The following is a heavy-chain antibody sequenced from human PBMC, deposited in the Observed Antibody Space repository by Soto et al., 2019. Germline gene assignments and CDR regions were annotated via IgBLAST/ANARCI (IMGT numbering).Heavy chain of an antibody. V-gene: IGHV5-51*01. D-gene: IGHD5-12*01. CDR3: ARLSDGYNWGYFDY. CDR1: GYSFTIYW. J-gene: IGHJ4*02. CDR2: IYPGDSDT. Sequence: PGESLNISCNGSGYSFTIYWIGWVRQMPGKGLEWMGIIYPGDSDTRYSPSFQGQVTISADKSISTAYLQWSSLKASDTAMYYCARLSDGYNWGYFDYWGQGTLVTVSS.